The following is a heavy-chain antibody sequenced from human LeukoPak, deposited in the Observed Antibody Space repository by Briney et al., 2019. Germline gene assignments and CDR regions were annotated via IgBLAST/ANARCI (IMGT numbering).Heavy chain of an antibody. D-gene: IGHD6-25*01. J-gene: IGHJ5*02. CDR2: INASGNS. CDR3: AREGGGPRWLDP. CDR1: GDSIRNYY. Sequence: SETLSLTCTVSGDSIRNYYWSWIRQPAGKGLEWIGRINASGNSNYNPSLGSRVTMSVDTSKNQFSLNLSSVTAADTAVYYCAREGGGPRWLDPWGQGPLVTVSS. V-gene: IGHV4-4*07.